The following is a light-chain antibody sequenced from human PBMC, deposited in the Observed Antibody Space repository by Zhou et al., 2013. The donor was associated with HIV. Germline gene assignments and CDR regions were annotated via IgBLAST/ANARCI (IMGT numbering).Light chain of an antibody. CDR3: QQYDNLPLT. CDR2: DAS. V-gene: IGKV1-33*01. J-gene: IGKJ4*01. CDR1: QAIRHD. Sequence: DIQMTQSPSSLSASVGDRVTITCRASQAIRHDLGWYQQKPGKPPKLLIYDASNLETGVPSRFSGSGSGTDFTFTIGSLQPEDVATYFCQQYDNLPLTFGGGSKVEIK.